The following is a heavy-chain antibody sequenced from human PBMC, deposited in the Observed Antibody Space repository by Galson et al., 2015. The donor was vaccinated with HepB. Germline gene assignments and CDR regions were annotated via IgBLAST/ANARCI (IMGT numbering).Heavy chain of an antibody. CDR1: GFTFSSYA. Sequence: SLRLSCAASGFTFSSYAMSWVRRAPGKGLEWVSAIGGSGGSTYYADSVKGRFTISRDNSKNTLYLQMNSLRAEDTAVYYCTKDNKAYYYGSGSYSLALGAFDIWGQGTMVTVSS. V-gene: IGHV3-23*01. J-gene: IGHJ3*02. CDR3: TKDNKAYYYGSGSYSLALGAFDI. CDR2: IGGSGGST. D-gene: IGHD3-10*01.